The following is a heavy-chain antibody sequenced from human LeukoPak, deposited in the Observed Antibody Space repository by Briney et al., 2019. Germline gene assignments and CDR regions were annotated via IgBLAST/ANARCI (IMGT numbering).Heavy chain of an antibody. D-gene: IGHD5-18*01. V-gene: IGHV4-4*02. Sequence: NSSETLSLTCAVSGGSISSSNWWSWVRQPPGKGLEWIGEIYHSGSTNYNPSLKSRVNISVDKSKNQFSLKLSSVTAADTAVYYCARDSHSYGYLGYYYYGMDVWGQGTTVTVSS. J-gene: IGHJ6*02. CDR3: ARDSHSYGYLGYYYYGMDV. CDR2: IYHSGST. CDR1: GGSISSSNW.